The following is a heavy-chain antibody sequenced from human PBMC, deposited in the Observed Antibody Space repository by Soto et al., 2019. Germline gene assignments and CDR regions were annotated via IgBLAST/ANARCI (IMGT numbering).Heavy chain of an antibody. CDR2: MNPNSGNT. V-gene: IGHV1-8*01. Sequence: GASVKVSCKASGYTFTSYDINWVRQATGQGLEWMGWMNPNSGNTGYAQKFQGRVTMTRNTSISTAYMELSSLRSEDTAVYYCARARSLRSSWYRGNYYFDYWGQGTLVTVSS. D-gene: IGHD6-13*01. J-gene: IGHJ4*02. CDR1: GYTFTSYD. CDR3: ARARSLRSSWYRGNYYFDY.